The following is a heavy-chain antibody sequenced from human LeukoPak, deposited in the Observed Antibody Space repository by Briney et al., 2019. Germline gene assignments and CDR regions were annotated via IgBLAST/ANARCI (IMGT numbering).Heavy chain of an antibody. Sequence: GRSLRLSCAASGFTFSSYDMHWVRQAPGKGLEKVAVIWFEGGNRYYADSVKGRFTISRDNSKNTLYLQLNSLRAEDTAVYYCARDSLDTQPRQTAGDIFDYWGQGTLVTVSS. V-gene: IGHV3-33*08. CDR2: IWFEGGNR. CDR1: GFTFSSYD. CDR3: ARDSLDTQPRQTAGDIFDY. J-gene: IGHJ4*02. D-gene: IGHD6-13*01.